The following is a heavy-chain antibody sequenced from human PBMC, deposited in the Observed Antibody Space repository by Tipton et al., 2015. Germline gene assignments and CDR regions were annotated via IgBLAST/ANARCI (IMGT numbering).Heavy chain of an antibody. J-gene: IGHJ6*02. D-gene: IGHD5-18*01. CDR1: GASVTGGSYY. Sequence: TLSLTCTVSGASVTGGSYYWSWIRQPPGKGLEWIGYIYYSGVTNYNPSLKSRVTISVDTSKNQFSLKLSSVTAADTAVYYCARSPSQGLPLYYYYGMDVWGQGTTVTVSS. V-gene: IGHV4-61*01. CDR3: ARSPSQGLPLYYYYGMDV. CDR2: IYYSGVT.